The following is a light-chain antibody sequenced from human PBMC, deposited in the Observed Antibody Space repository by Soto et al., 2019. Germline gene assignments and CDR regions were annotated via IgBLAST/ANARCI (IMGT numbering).Light chain of an antibody. Sequence: EIVLTQSPGTLSLSPGERATLSCRASQSVSSSYLAWYQQKPGQAPRLLIYGASSRAPGIPDRFSGSGSVTDFPLTISRLAPEDFAVYYGQQYGSSLFTFGPGTKVDIK. V-gene: IGKV3-20*01. CDR2: GAS. J-gene: IGKJ3*01. CDR3: QQYGSSLFT. CDR1: QSVSSSY.